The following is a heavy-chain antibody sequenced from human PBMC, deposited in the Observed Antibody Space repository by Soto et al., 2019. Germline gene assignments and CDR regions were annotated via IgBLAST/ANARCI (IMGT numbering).Heavy chain of an antibody. CDR3: ARDMSLRGYSYGVDY. CDR1: GFTFSSYG. J-gene: IGHJ4*02. CDR2: IWYDGSNK. D-gene: IGHD5-18*01. Sequence: GGSLRLSCAASGFTFSSYGMHWVRQAPGKGLEWVAVIWYDGSNKYYADSVKGRFTISRDNSKNTLYLQMNSLRAEDTAVYYCARDMSLRGYSYGVDYWGQGTLVTVSS. V-gene: IGHV3-33*01.